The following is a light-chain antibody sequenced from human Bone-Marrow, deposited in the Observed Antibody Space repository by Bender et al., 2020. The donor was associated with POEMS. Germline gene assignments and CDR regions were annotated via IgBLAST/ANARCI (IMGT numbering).Light chain of an antibody. Sequence: QSALTQPPSASGSPGQSVTISCTGTSSDVGGYNYVSWYQQHPGKAPKLMIYEVTERPSGVPDRFSASKSGNTASLTISGLQADDEADYYCCSYAGSYTYVFGSGTKVTVV. J-gene: IGLJ1*01. CDR2: EVT. V-gene: IGLV2-8*01. CDR1: SSDVGGYNY. CDR3: CSYAGSYTYV.